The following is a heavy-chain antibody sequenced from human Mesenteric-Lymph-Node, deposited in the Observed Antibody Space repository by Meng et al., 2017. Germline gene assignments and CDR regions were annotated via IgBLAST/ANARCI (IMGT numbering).Heavy chain of an antibody. D-gene: IGHD3-22*01. J-gene: IGHJ4*02. CDR2: IYYSGST. CDR3: AGTPGYYDSSGDYYFDY. CDR1: GGSISSYY. V-gene: IGHV4-59*01. Sequence: SETLSLTCTVSGGSISSYYWSWIRQPPGKGLEWIGYIYYSGSTNYNPSLKSRVTISVDTSKNQFSLKLSSVTAADTAVYYCAGTPGYYDSSGDYYFDYWGQGTLVTVSS.